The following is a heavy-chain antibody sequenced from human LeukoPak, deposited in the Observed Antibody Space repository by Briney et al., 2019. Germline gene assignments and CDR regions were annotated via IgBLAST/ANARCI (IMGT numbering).Heavy chain of an antibody. D-gene: IGHD3-22*01. CDR1: GFIFASYG. V-gene: IGHV3-23*01. CDR2: ISDSGDTT. J-gene: IGHJ4*02. Sequence: GGSLRLPCAASGFIFASYGMSWVRLAPGKGLEWVSSISDSGDTTFYADFLKGRFTVSRDNSKNTVFLQMNSLTADDTAVYYCAKAGDSAYYHDKSGYFYWGQGTLVTVSS. CDR3: AKAGDSAYYHDKSGYFY.